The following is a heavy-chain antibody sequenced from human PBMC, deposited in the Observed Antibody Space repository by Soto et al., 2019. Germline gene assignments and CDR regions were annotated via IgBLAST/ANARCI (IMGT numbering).Heavy chain of an antibody. Sequence: PGGSLRLSCAASGFTFINALMTFFRHSPVKGLEWVVRIKSKSDGATTDYAAPVRGRFIISRDDSKNTLYLQMNSLKTEDTAVYYCTTGLTIFGVVIDPWGQGTLVTVSS. CDR2: IKSKSDGATT. J-gene: IGHJ5*02. V-gene: IGHV3-15*01. CDR3: TTGLTIFGVVIDP. D-gene: IGHD3-3*01. CDR1: GFTFINAL.